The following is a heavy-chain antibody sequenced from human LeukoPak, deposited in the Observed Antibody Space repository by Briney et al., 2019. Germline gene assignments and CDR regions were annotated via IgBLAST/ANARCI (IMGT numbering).Heavy chain of an antibody. Sequence: PSETLSLTCAVYGGSFSGYYWSWIRQPPGKGLEWIGEINHSGSTNYNPSLKSRVTISVDTYKNQFSLKLSSVTAADTAVYYCASRYDTGPDYWGQGTLVTVSS. CDR2: INHSGST. CDR3: ASRYDTGPDY. V-gene: IGHV4-34*01. J-gene: IGHJ4*02. CDR1: GGSFSGYY. D-gene: IGHD3-22*01.